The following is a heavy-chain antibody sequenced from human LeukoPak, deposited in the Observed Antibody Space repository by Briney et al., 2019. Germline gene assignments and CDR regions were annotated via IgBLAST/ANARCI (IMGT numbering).Heavy chain of an antibody. CDR1: GFTFSSYA. CDR2: ISGSGGST. CDR3: ATYCSSTSCYGRGGFDY. J-gene: IGHJ4*02. D-gene: IGHD2-2*01. V-gene: IGHV3-23*01. Sequence: GGSLRLSCAASGFTFSSYAMSWVRQAPGKGLEWVSAISGSGGSTYYADSVKGRFTISRDNSKNTLYLQMNSLRAEDTAVYYCATYCSSTSCYGRGGFDYWGQGTLVTVSS.